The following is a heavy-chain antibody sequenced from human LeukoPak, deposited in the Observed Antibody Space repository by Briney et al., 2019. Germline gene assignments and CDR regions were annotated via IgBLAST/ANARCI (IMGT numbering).Heavy chain of an antibody. CDR1: GYTFTSYY. J-gene: IGHJ4*02. CDR3: AREAVFLYFDY. D-gene: IGHD3-3*01. CDR2: INPSGGST. V-gene: IGHV1-46*01. Sequence: ASVKVSCKASGYTFTSYYMHWVRQAPGQGLEWVGIINPSGGSTSYAQKFQGRVTMTRDTSTSTVYMELSSLRSEDTAVYYCAREAVFLYFDYWGQGTLVTVSS.